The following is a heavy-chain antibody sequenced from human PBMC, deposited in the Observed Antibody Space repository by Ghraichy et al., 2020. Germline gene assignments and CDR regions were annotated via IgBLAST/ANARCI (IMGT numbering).Heavy chain of an antibody. CDR1: GYSFSTYW. J-gene: IGHJ6*02. CDR3: ARRRFLEYDRGGVDV. D-gene: IGHD3-3*01. Sequence: GESLNISCKGSGYSFSTYWIAWVRQMPGKGLEWMGIIYPGDSDTRYSPSFQGQVTISADKSISTAYLQWSSLKASDTAMYYCARRRFLEYDRGGVDVWGQGTTVTVSS. CDR2: IYPGDSDT. V-gene: IGHV5-51*01.